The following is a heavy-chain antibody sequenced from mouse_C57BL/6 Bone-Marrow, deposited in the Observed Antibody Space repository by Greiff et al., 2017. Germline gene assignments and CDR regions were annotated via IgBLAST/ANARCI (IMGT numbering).Heavy chain of an antibody. CDR3: AFTLYARDY. V-gene: IGHV1-61*01. CDR2: IYPSDSET. J-gene: IGHJ4*01. Sequence: QVQLQQPGAELVRPGSSVKLSCKASGYTFTSYWMDWVKQRPGQGLEWIGNIYPSDSETHYNQKFKDKATLTVDKSSSTAYMQLRSLTSEDSAVYYCAFTLYARDYWGQGTSVTVSS. CDR1: GYTFTSYW.